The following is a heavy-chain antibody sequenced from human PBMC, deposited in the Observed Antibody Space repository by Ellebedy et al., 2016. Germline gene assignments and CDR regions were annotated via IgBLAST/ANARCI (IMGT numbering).Heavy chain of an antibody. CDR2: ISSSSSYI. CDR3: AREGGSYKTVDY. J-gene: IGHJ4*02. D-gene: IGHD1-26*01. CDR1: GFTFSSYS. V-gene: IGHV3-21*01. Sequence: GESLKISCAASGFTFSSYSMNWVRQAPGKGLEWVSSISSSSSYIYYADSVKGRFTISRDNAKNSLYLQMNSLRAEDTAVYYCAREGGSYKTVDYWGQGTLVTVSS.